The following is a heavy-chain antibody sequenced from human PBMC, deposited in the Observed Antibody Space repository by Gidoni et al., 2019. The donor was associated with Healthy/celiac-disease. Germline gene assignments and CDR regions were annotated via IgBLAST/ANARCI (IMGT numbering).Heavy chain of an antibody. CDR3: ARGWEDYGMDV. CDR1: GGSFSGYY. Sequence: LREWGAGLLKPSETLSLTCAVYGGSFSGYYWSWIRQPPGKGLEWIGEINHSGSTNYNPSLKSRVTISVDTSKNQFSLKLSSVTAADTAVYYCARGWEDYGMDVWGQGTTVTVSS. J-gene: IGHJ6*02. D-gene: IGHD1-26*01. V-gene: IGHV4-34*01. CDR2: INHSGST.